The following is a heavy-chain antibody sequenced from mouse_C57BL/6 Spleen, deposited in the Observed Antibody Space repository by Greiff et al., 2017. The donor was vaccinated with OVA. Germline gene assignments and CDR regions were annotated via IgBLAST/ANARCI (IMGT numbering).Heavy chain of an antibody. J-gene: IGHJ4*01. CDR1: GFTFSDYG. Sequence: EVHLVESGGGLVKPGGSLKLSCAASGFTFSDYGMHWVRQAPEKGLEWVAYISSGSSTIYYADTVKGRFTISRDNAKNTLFLQMTSLRSEDTAMYYCARDLKYAMDYWGQGTSVTVSS. CDR2: ISSGSSTI. V-gene: IGHV5-17*01. CDR3: ARDLKYAMDY.